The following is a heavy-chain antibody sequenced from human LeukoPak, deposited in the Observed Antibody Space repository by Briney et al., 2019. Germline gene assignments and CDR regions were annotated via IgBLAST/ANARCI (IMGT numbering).Heavy chain of an antibody. Sequence: GASVKVSCKTSGYIFTTYGLTWVRQAPGQGLEWMGWISADIGVTEYAQKFQDRLTMTTDTSTDTAYLDLRSPTSDDTAVYYCARSHRSLRLLLPTDYWGQGTLVTVSS. V-gene: IGHV1-18*01. J-gene: IGHJ4*02. CDR1: GYIFTTYG. CDR2: ISADIGVT. D-gene: IGHD3-22*01. CDR3: ARSHRSLRLLLPTDY.